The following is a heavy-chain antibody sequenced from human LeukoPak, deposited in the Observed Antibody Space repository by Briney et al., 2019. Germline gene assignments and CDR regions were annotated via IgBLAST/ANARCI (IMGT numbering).Heavy chain of an antibody. CDR2: MNPNSGNT. CDR3: ARVWGRYYYMDV. J-gene: IGHJ6*03. Sequence: ASVKVSCKASGYTFTSYDINWVRQATGQGLEWMGWMNPNSGNTGYAQKFQGRVTITRNTSISTAYMELSSLRSEDTAVYYCARVWGRYYYMDVWGKGTTVTVSS. V-gene: IGHV1-8*03. CDR1: GYTFTSYD. D-gene: IGHD7-27*01.